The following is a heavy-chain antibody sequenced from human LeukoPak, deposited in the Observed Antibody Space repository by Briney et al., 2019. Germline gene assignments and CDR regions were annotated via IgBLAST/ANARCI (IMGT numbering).Heavy chain of an antibody. J-gene: IGHJ3*02. Sequence: SETLSLTCTVSGGSLSGLDWSWIRQPPGKGLEWIGYIYYSGSTNYNPSLKSRVTILVDTSNNQFSLRLNSVTAADTAVYYCARENTMVRGAFDAFDTWGQGTMVTVSS. CDR1: GGSLSGLD. CDR2: IYYSGST. CDR3: ARENTMVRGAFDAFDT. D-gene: IGHD3-10*01. V-gene: IGHV4-59*01.